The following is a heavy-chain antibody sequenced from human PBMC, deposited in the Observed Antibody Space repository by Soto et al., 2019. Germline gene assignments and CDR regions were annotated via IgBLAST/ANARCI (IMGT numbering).Heavy chain of an antibody. CDR1: GFTFSSYA. J-gene: IGHJ5*02. CDR2: LSGSGGST. D-gene: IGHD1-7*01. V-gene: IGHV3-23*01. CDR3: AKDHIIGTTIA. Sequence: GGSLRLSCAASGFTFSSYAMTWVRQAPGKGLEWVSSLSGSGGSTYYADSVKGRFTISRDNSKNTLYLQMNSLRAEDTALYYCAKDHIIGTTIAWGQGTLVTVSS.